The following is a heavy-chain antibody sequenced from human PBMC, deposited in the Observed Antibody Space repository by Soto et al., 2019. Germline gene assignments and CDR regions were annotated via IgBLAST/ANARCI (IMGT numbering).Heavy chain of an antibody. CDR1: GFTFSKYG. CDR3: AEGGYYYDSSGYYPLDY. V-gene: IGHV3-30*03. Sequence: PGGSLRLSCAASGFTFSKYGMHWVRQAPGKGLEWVAVISYDGRNKYYADSVKGRFTISRDNSKNTLSLQMNSLKAEDTAVYYCAEGGYYYDSSGYYPLDYWGQGTLVTVSS. D-gene: IGHD3-22*01. J-gene: IGHJ4*02. CDR2: ISYDGRNK.